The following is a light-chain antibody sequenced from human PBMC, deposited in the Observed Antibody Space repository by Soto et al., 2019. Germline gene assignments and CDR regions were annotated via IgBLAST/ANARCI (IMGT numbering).Light chain of an antibody. V-gene: IGKV1-27*01. Sequence: DIQMTQSPSSLSASVGDRVTITCRASQGISNSLAWYQQKPGEVPKLLIYSASTLHSGVPSRFSGSGSGTDFTLSISSLEPEDFAIYYCQERSNWPPITFGQGTRLEIK. CDR2: SAS. CDR1: QGISNS. J-gene: IGKJ5*01. CDR3: QERSNWPPIT.